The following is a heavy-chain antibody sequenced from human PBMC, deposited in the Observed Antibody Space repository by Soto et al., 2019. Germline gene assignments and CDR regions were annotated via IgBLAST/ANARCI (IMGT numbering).Heavy chain of an antibody. Sequence: QVQLVQSGAEEKKPGASVKVSCKASGYTFTSSAMHWVRKAPGQRLEWMGWINAGNGNTKYSQKFQGRVTITRDTSASTAYTEMRSLRSEDTAVYYCARIIVVVTALDYWGQGTLVTVSS. D-gene: IGHD2-21*02. CDR1: GYTFTSSA. V-gene: IGHV1-3*05. CDR2: INAGNGNT. CDR3: ARIIVVVTALDY. J-gene: IGHJ4*02.